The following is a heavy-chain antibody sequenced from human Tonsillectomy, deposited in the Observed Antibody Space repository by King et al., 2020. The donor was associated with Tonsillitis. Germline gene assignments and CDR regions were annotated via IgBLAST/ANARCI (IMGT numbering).Heavy chain of an antibody. Sequence: VQLVESGGGLVQPGGSLRLSCAASGFTFSSYWMHWVRQAPGKGVLWVSRINSVGTTTSYADAVKGRFTISRDNAKNTLYLEMNSLRAEDTAVYYCVTDPLGDIVATNYWGQGTLVTVSS. CDR1: GFTFSSYW. V-gene: IGHV3-74*01. CDR3: VTDPLGDIVATNY. J-gene: IGHJ4*02. CDR2: INSVGTTT. D-gene: IGHD5-12*01.